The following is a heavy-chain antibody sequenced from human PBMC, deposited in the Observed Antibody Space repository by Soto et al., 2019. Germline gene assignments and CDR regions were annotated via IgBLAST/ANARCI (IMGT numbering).Heavy chain of an antibody. CDR2: IYSGGST. J-gene: IGHJ6*02. V-gene: IGHV3-53*01. CDR1: GFTVSSNY. Sequence: GGSLRLSCAASGFTVSSNYMSWVRQGPWKGLEWVSVIYSGGSTYYADSVKGRFTISRDNSKNTLYLQMNSLRAEDRAVYYGARGGKEVAGTLGYDYYGMDVWGQGTTVTVSS. D-gene: IGHD6-19*01. CDR3: ARGGKEVAGTLGYDYYGMDV.